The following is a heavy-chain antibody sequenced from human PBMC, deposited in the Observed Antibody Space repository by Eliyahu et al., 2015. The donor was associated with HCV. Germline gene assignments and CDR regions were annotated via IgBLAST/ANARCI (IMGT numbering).Heavy chain of an antibody. CDR2: IWYDGSNK. D-gene: IGHD1-26*01. J-gene: IGHJ4*02. V-gene: IGHV3-33*01. Sequence: QVQLVESGGGVVQPGRSLRLSCAASGFXFSSYGMHWVRQAPGKGLEWVAVIWYDGSNKYYADSVKGRFTISRDNSKNTLYLQMNSLRAEDTAVYYCARDGDSGSYYLDYWGQGTLVTVSS. CDR3: ARDGDSGSYYLDY. CDR1: GFXFSSYG.